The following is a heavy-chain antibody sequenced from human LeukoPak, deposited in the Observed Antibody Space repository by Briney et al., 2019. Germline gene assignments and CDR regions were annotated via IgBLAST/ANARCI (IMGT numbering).Heavy chain of an antibody. D-gene: IGHD2-15*01. CDR1: GGSISNYY. J-gene: IGHJ6*02. Sequence: SETLSLTCTVPGGSISNYYWSWVRQPPGKGLEWIGYISYSGSTNYNPSLESRVTMSVDTSKNQVSLNLSSVTAADTAVYYCAREGSAYGMDVWGQGTTVTVSS. CDR3: AREGSAYGMDV. CDR2: ISYSGST. V-gene: IGHV4-59*01.